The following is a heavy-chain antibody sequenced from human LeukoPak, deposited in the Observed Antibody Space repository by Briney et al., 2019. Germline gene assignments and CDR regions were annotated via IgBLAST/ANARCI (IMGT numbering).Heavy chain of an antibody. CDR3: ARAFYGSGHNWFDP. CDR2: ISGSGGST. CDR1: GFTLSSYA. J-gene: IGHJ5*02. D-gene: IGHD3-10*01. Sequence: GGSLRLSCAASGFTLSSYAMSWVRQAPGKGLEWVSAISGSGGSTYYADSVKGRFTISRDNSKNTLYLQMNSLRAEDTAVYYCARAFYGSGHNWFDPWGQGTLVTVSS. V-gene: IGHV3-23*01.